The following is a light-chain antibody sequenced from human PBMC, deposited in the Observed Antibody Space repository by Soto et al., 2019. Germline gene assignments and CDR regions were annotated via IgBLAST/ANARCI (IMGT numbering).Light chain of an antibody. J-gene: IGKJ4*01. CDR1: QNIGKF. CDR3: QQSLSSPLT. Sequence: DIQMTQSPSSLSASVGDRVTITCRASQNIGKFLNWYQQRPGKAPTALIHATSTLQSGVSSRFSGSGSDTDFTLTITSLQPEDFATYFCQQSLSSPLTFGGGTKVDIK. V-gene: IGKV1-39*01. CDR2: ATS.